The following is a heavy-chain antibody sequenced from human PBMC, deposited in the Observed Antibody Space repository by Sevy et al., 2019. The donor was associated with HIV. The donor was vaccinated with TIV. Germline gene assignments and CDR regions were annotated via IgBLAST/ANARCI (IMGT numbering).Heavy chain of an antibody. V-gene: IGHV3-64D*06. CDR3: VKRGYGDYDDADNYYYYYGMDV. J-gene: IGHJ6*02. CDR1: GFTFSSYA. D-gene: IGHD4-17*01. CDR2: ISSNGGST. Sequence: GSLRLSCSASGFTFSSYAMHWVRQAPGKGLEYVSAISSNGGSTYYADSVKGRFTISRDNSKNTLYLQMSSLRAEDTAVYYCVKRGYGDYDDADNYYYYYGMDVWGQWTTVTVSS.